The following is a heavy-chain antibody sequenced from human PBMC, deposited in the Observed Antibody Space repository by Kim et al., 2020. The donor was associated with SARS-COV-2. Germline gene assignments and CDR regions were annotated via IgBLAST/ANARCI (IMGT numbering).Heavy chain of an antibody. V-gene: IGHV5-51*01. CDR3: ARRIPYCRSANFYLGELGPTIGGQGYLDC. CDR2: IDPGDSDT. CDR1: GYSLTSYW. Sequence: GESLKISCKGSGYSLTSYWIGWVRQMPGKGLEWMGSIDPGDSDTNYSPSFQGQVTISADKSISTAYLQWSSLEASDTAMYYCARRIPYCRSANFYLGELGPTIGGQGYLDCWGQGTLVTVSS. J-gene: IGHJ4*02. D-gene: IGHD2-2*01.